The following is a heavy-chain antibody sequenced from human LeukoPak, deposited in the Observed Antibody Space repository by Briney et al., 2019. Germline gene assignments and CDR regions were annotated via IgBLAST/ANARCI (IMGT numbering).Heavy chain of an antibody. D-gene: IGHD2-15*01. CDR2: INHSGST. Sequence: SETLSLTCVVYGVSFSNYYWNWIRQTPGKGLEWMGEINHSGSTNYNPPLKGRVTMSVDMSKNQFSLTLNSLTAADTAVYFCSRGGIDLTTPFGDYWGQGTLVTVSS. J-gene: IGHJ4*02. CDR1: GVSFSNYY. V-gene: IGHV4-34*01. CDR3: SRGGIDLTTPFGDY.